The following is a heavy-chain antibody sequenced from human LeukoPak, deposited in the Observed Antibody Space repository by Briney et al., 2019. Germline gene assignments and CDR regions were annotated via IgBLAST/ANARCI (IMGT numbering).Heavy chain of an antibody. CDR3: ARAPAIAAAIFDY. CDR2: ISSNGGST. V-gene: IGHV3-64*01. Sequence: PGGSLRLSCAASGFTFSSYAMHWVRQAPGKGLEYVSAISSNGGSTYYANSVKGRFTISRDNSKNTLYLQMGSLRAEDMAVYYCARAPAIAAAIFDYWGQGTLVTVSS. D-gene: IGHD6-13*01. J-gene: IGHJ4*02. CDR1: GFTFSSYA.